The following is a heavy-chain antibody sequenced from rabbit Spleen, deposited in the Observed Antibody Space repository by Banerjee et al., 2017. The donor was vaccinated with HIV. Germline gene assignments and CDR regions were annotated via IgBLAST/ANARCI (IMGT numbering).Heavy chain of an antibody. Sequence: QSLEESGGDLVKPGASLTLTCTVSGFSFSSNWICWVRQAPGKGLEWIACIDTNDGDTDYANWPKGRFTISKTSSTTVTLQMTSLTAADTATYFCARDTSSSFSSYGMDLWGPGTLVTVS. V-gene: IGHV1S40*01. J-gene: IGHJ6*01. D-gene: IGHD1-1*01. CDR2: IDTNDGDT. CDR3: ARDTSSSFSSYGMDL. CDR1: GFSFSSNW.